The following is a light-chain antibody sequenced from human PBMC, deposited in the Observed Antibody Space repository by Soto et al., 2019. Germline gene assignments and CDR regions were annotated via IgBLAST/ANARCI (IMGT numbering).Light chain of an antibody. CDR1: SSDVGGYNY. Sequence: QSALTQPASVSGSPGQSITISCTGTSSDVGGYNYVSWYQQHPGKAPKFMIYDVSNRPSGVSTRFSGSKSGNTASLTISGLQAEDEADYYCNSYTTSNTRQIAFGTGTKVTVL. CDR2: DVS. J-gene: IGLJ1*01. V-gene: IGLV2-14*01. CDR3: NSYTTSNTRQIA.